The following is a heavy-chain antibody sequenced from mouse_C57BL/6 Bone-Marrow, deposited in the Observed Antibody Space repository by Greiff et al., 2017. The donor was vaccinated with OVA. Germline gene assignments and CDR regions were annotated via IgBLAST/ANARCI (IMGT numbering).Heavy chain of an antibody. Sequence: VQLQQSGPELVKPGASVKISCKASGYAFSSSWMNWVKQRPGKGLEWIGRIYPGDGDTNYNGKFEGKATLTADKSSSTAYMQLSSLTSEDSAVYFCATDYYGSSSYAMDYWGQGTSVTVSS. CDR3: ATDYYGSSSYAMDY. J-gene: IGHJ4*01. CDR2: IYPGDGDT. CDR1: GYAFSSSW. D-gene: IGHD1-1*01. V-gene: IGHV1-82*01.